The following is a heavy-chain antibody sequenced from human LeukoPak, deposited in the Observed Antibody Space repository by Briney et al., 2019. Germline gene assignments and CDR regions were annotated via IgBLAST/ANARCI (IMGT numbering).Heavy chain of an antibody. D-gene: IGHD4-17*01. CDR3: ARRKVYGDYDDY. J-gene: IGHJ4*02. CDR1: GFTFSSYA. Sequence: GGSLRLSCAASGFTFSSYAMHWVRQAPGKGLEWVAVISYDGSNKYYADSVKGRFTISRDNSKNTLYLQMNSLRAEDTAVYYCARRKVYGDYDDYWGQGTLVTVSS. V-gene: IGHV3-30-3*01. CDR2: ISYDGSNK.